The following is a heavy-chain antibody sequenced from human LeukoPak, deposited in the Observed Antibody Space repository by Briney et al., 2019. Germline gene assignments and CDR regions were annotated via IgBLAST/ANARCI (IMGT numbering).Heavy chain of an antibody. Sequence: PSETLSLTCTVSGGSISPYYWTWIRQPPGKGLEWIGYIYYTGSTNYNPSLKSRVTISADTPKNQFSLKLSSVTAADTAVYYCARAGSSWSTGYYFDYWGQGTLVTVSS. CDR2: IYYTGST. J-gene: IGHJ4*02. CDR3: ARAGSSWSTGYYFDY. CDR1: GGSISPYY. V-gene: IGHV4-59*01. D-gene: IGHD6-13*01.